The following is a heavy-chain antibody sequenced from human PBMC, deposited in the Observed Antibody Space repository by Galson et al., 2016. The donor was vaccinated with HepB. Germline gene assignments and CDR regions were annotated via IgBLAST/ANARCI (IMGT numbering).Heavy chain of an antibody. D-gene: IGHD3-10*01. Sequence: SVKVSCKASGYTFTSYAMHWVRQAPGQRLEWMGWINAGNGNTKYSQKFPGRVTITRDTSASTAYMELSSLRSEDTAVYYCARGPGGNMLRGVLGYWGQGTLVTVSS. J-gene: IGHJ4*02. V-gene: IGHV1-3*01. CDR2: INAGNGNT. CDR3: ARGPGGNMLRGVLGY. CDR1: GYTFTSYA.